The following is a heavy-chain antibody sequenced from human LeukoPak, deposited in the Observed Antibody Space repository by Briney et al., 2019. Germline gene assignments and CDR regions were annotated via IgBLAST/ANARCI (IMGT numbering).Heavy chain of an antibody. CDR3: ARDLYCSSTSCRARGLDY. J-gene: IGHJ4*02. CDR1: GFTFSSYG. D-gene: IGHD2-2*01. Sequence: GGSLRLSCAASGFTFSSYGMHWVRQAPGKGLEWVAVIWYNGSNKYYADSVKGRFTISRDNSKNTLYLQMDSLRAEDTAEYYCARDLYCSSTSCRARGLDYWGQGTLVTVSS. CDR2: IWYNGSNK. V-gene: IGHV3-33*01.